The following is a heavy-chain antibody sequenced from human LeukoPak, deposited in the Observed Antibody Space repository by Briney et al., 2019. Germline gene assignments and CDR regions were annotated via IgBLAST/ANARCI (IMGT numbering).Heavy chain of an antibody. V-gene: IGHV3-23*01. CDR2: ISGSGGST. CDR1: GSTFSSYA. CDR3: AKDFKSYDILTGFDY. Sequence: PGGSLRLSCAASGSTFSSYAMSWVRQAPGKGLEWVSAISGSGGSTYYADSVKGRFTISRDNSKNTLYLQMNSLRAEDTAVYYCAKDFKSYDILTGFDYWGQGTLVTVSS. D-gene: IGHD3-9*01. J-gene: IGHJ4*02.